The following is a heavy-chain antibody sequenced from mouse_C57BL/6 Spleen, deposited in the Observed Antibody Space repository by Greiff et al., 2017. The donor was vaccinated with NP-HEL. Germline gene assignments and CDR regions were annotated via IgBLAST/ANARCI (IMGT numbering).Heavy chain of an antibody. V-gene: IGHV1-50*01. CDR3: ARGYYGSSYDWYFDV. Sequence: QVQLQQPGAELVKPGASVKLSCKASGYTFTSYWMQWVKQRPGQGLEWIGEIDPSDSYTNYNQKFKGKATLTVGTSSSTAYMQLSSLTSEDSAVYYCARGYYGSSYDWYFDVWGTGTTVTVSS. D-gene: IGHD1-1*01. CDR1: GYTFTSYW. J-gene: IGHJ1*03. CDR2: IDPSDSYT.